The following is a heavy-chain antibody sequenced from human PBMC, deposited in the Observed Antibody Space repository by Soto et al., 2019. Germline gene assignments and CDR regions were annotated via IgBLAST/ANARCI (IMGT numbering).Heavy chain of an antibody. J-gene: IGHJ4*02. V-gene: IGHV3-33*01. CDR2: IWSDGSNK. Sequence: QVQLVESGGGVVQPGRSLRLSCAASGFTFSSYGMHWVRQAPGKGLEWVAVIWSDGSNKYYADSVKGRFTISRDNSKHRLYLQMNSLRAEDRAVYYCARYYYDSSGYCPLWGQGTLVTVSS. CDR1: GFTFSSYG. D-gene: IGHD3-22*01. CDR3: ARYYYDSSGYCPL.